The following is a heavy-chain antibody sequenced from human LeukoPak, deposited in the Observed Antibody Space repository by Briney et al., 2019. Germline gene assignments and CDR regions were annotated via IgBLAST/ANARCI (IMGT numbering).Heavy chain of an antibody. Sequence: GGSLRLSCAASGFTFSSYAMHWVRQAPGKGLEWVAVISYDGSNKYYADSVKGRFTISRDNSKNTLYLQMNSLRAEDTAVYYCAREGIVVVPAATHYYYYYMDVWGKGTTVTVSS. D-gene: IGHD2-2*01. CDR3: AREGIVVVPAATHYYYYYMDV. J-gene: IGHJ6*03. V-gene: IGHV3-30*01. CDR1: GFTFSSYA. CDR2: ISYDGSNK.